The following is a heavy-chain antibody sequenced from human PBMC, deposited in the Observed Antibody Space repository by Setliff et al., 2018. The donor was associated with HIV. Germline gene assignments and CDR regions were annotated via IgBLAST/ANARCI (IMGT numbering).Heavy chain of an antibody. CDR3: AKSLLVAGNDY. CDR1: GFTFSSYT. Sequence: GGSLRLSCAASGFTFSSYTMNWVRQAPGKGLEWVSAISSGGEIMFYADSVKGRFTISRDNSKNTLYLQMISLRADDTAVYYCAKSLLVAGNDYWGQGTLVTVSS. D-gene: IGHD2-8*02. CDR2: ISSGGEIM. V-gene: IGHV3-23*01. J-gene: IGHJ4*02.